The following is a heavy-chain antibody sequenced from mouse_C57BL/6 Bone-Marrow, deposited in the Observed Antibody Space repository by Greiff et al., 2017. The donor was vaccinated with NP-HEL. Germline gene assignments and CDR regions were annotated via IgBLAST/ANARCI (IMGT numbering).Heavy chain of an antibody. V-gene: IGHV1-59*01. CDR1: GYTFTSYW. Sequence: VQLQQPGAELVRPGTSVKLSCKASGYTFTSYWMHWVKQRPGQGLEWIGVIDPSDSYTNYNQKFKGKATLTVDTSSSTAYMQLSSLTSEDSAVYYCARSAPMVTTAYWGQGTLVTVSA. D-gene: IGHD2-2*01. CDR2: IDPSDSYT. J-gene: IGHJ3*01. CDR3: ARSAPMVTTAY.